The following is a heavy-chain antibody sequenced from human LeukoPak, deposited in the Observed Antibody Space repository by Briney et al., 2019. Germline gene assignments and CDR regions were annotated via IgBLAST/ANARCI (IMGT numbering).Heavy chain of an antibody. V-gene: IGHV5-51*01. J-gene: IGHJ4*02. D-gene: IGHD6-6*01. CDR3: ARVEYSGSVHGEYYFDY. CDR2: IYPGDSDT. CDR1: GYSFTSYW. Sequence: GESLKISCKGSGYSFTSYWIGWVRQMPGKGLEWMGIIYPGDSDTRYSPSFQGQVTISADKSISTAYLQWSSLKASDTAMYYCARVEYSGSVHGEYYFDYWGQGTLVTVSS.